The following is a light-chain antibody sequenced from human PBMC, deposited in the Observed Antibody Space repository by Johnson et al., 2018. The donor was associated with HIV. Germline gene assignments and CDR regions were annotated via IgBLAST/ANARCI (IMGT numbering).Light chain of an antibody. J-gene: IGLJ1*01. Sequence: QPVLTQPPSVSAAPGQKVTISCSGSSSNIGNNYVSWYQQLPGKAPKILIYENNKRPSGIPDRFSGSKSGTSATMGITGLQTGDEADYYCGTWESRRGVFGTGTKLTVL. CDR2: ENN. V-gene: IGLV1-51*02. CDR1: SSNIGNNY. CDR3: GTWESRRGV.